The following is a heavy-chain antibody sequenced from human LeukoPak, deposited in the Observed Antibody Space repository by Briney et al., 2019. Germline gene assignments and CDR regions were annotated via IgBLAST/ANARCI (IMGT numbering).Heavy chain of an antibody. D-gene: IGHD4-17*01. Sequence: GGSLRLSCAASGFTFSSYEMNWVRQAPGKGLEWVSYISSSGSTIYYADSVKGRFTISRDNAKNSLYLQMNSLTAEDTAVYYCARDSWVTIDDVFDYWGQGTQVTVSS. CDR1: GFTFSSYE. J-gene: IGHJ4*02. CDR3: ARDSWVTIDDVFDY. CDR2: ISSSGSTI. V-gene: IGHV3-48*03.